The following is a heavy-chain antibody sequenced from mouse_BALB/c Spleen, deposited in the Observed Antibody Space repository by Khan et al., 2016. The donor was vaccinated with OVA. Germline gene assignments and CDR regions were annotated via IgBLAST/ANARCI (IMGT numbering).Heavy chain of an antibody. V-gene: IGHV5-6-5*01. CDR1: GFTFSNYA. J-gene: IGHJ4*01. Sequence: EVELVESGGGLVKPGGSLKLSCAGSGFTFSNYAMSWVRLTPEKRLEWVASISSGGNTYYPDRVKGRFTISRDNARNILYLQMSSLRAEDTAMYNCARLVDYWGQGTSVTVSS. CDR2: ISSGGNT. CDR3: ARLVDY.